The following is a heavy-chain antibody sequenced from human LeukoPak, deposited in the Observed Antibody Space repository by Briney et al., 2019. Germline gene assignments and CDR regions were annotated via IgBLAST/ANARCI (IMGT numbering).Heavy chain of an antibody. V-gene: IGHV3-33*01. CDR1: GFTFSSYG. J-gene: IGHJ6*02. D-gene: IGHD2-15*01. CDR2: IWYDGSNK. CDR3: AREVVAAMRVYYYYGMDV. Sequence: GGSLRLSRAASGFTFSSYGMHWVRQAPGKGLEWVAVIWYDGSNKYYADSVKGRFTISRDNSKNTLYLQMNSLRAEDTAVYYCAREVVAAMRVYYYYGMDVWGQGTTVTVSS.